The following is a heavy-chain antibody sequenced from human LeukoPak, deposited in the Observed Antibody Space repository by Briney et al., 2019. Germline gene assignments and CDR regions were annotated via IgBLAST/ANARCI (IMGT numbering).Heavy chain of an antibody. CDR2: ISSSGSAK. CDR3: ARADTAMADAFDV. CDR1: EFTFSNYG. V-gene: IGHV3-48*02. D-gene: IGHD5-18*01. J-gene: IGHJ3*01. Sequence: GGSLRLSCAASEFTFSNYGLNWVRQAPGKGLVWVSHISSSGSAKYYADSVKGRFTISRDNAKNSLYLQMNSLRDEDTAVYYCARADTAMADAFDVWGQGTMVTVSS.